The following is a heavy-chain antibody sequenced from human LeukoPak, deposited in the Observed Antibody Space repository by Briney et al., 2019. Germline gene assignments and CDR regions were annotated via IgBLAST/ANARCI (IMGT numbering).Heavy chain of an antibody. CDR3: ARNDRNWGYLDY. CDR2: IYTSGST. J-gene: IGHJ4*02. Sequence: SSQTLSLTCTVSGGSISSGSYYWSWIRQPAGKGLEWIGRIYTSGSTNYNPSLKSRVTISVDTSKNQFSLKLSSVTAADTAVYYCARNDRNWGYLDYWGQGTLVTVSS. V-gene: IGHV4-61*02. CDR1: GGSISSGSYY. D-gene: IGHD7-27*01.